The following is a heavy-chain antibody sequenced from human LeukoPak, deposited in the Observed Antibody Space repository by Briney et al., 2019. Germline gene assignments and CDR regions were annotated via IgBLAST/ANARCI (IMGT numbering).Heavy chain of an antibody. V-gene: IGHV4-34*01. CDR2: INHSGST. J-gene: IGHJ4*02. Sequence: PSETLSLTCAVYGGSFSGYYWSWIRQPPGKGLEWIGEINHSGSTNYNPSLKSRVTISVDTSKNQFSLKLSSVTAADTAVYYCARGVPLGDYYDSSGHFDYWGQGTLVTVSS. CDR3: ARGVPLGDYYDSSGHFDY. D-gene: IGHD3-22*01. CDR1: GGSFSGYY.